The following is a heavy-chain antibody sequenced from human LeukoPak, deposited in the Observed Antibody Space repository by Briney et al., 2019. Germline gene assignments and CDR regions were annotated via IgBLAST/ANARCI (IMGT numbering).Heavy chain of an antibody. J-gene: IGHJ3*02. Sequence: ASVKVSCKASGYTFSSYDVNWVRQATGQGLEYMGWMNPNSGNTGYAQNFQGRVTMTRNTSITTAYMELSSLRSEDTAVYYCASHLVSWSAFKIWGQGTMVTVSS. D-gene: IGHD6-13*01. V-gene: IGHV1-8*01. CDR1: GYTFSSYD. CDR2: MNPNSGNT. CDR3: ASHLVSWSAFKI.